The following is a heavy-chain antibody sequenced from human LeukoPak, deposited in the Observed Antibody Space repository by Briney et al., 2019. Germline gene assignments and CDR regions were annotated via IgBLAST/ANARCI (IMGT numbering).Heavy chain of an antibody. CDR3: ARGSIRGLTNHNNWLDP. CDR2: INHSGST. D-gene: IGHD1-14*01. CDR1: GGSFSGYY. Sequence: SETLSLTCAVYGGSFSGYYWSWIRQPPGKGLEWIGEINHSGSTNYNPSLKSRVTISVGTSKNQFSLKLSSVTAADTAVYYCARGSIRGLTNHNNWLDPWGQGTLVTVSS. V-gene: IGHV4-34*01. J-gene: IGHJ5*02.